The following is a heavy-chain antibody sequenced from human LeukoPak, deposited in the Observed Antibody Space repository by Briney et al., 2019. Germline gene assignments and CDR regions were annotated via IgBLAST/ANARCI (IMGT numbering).Heavy chain of an antibody. CDR1: EFTVSNNY. J-gene: IGHJ1*01. Sequence: PGGSLRLSCAASEFTVSNNYTSWVRQAPAKGLEWVSVIYSGGSTYYADSVKGRFTISRDNSKNTVFLQMNSLRAEDTAVYYCARVGSTVTPRYFQHWGQGTLVTVSS. D-gene: IGHD4-17*01. CDR3: ARVGSTVTPRYFQH. CDR2: IYSGGST. V-gene: IGHV3-53*01.